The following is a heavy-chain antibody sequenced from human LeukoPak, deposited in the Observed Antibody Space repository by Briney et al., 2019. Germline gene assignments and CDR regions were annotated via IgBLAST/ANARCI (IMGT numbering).Heavy chain of an antibody. CDR3: ARLAPTNPSTALPPFDY. V-gene: IGHV1-2*02. CDR2: ITSNSGDK. J-gene: IGHJ4*02. Sequence: ASVKVSCKASGYTFTGYAMHWVRQAPGQGLEWMGWITSNSGDKYYAETLKGRVTMTRDTSMSTVYMELSRLRSDDTAVYCCARLAPTNPSTALPPFDYWGQGTLVTVSS. CDR1: GYTFTGYA. D-gene: IGHD2-8*01.